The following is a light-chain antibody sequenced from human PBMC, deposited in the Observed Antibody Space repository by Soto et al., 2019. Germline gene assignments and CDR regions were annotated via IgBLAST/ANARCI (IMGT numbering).Light chain of an antibody. CDR1: SSDVGYYTF. V-gene: IGLV2-14*01. Sequence: QSALTQPASVSGSPGQSITISCTGSSSDVGYYTFVSWYQQRPGKVPKLMINDVSNRPSGVSSRVSGSKSGNTASLTISGLQAEDEADYYCSSYSITNTLLFGGGTKVTVL. CDR3: SSYSITNTLL. CDR2: DVS. J-gene: IGLJ2*01.